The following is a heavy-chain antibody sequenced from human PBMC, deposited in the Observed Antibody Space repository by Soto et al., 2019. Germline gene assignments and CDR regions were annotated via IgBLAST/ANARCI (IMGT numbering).Heavy chain of an antibody. Sequence: QVQLVQSGAEVKKPGSSVKVSCKASGGTFSSYAISWVRQAPGQGLEWMGGIIPIFGTANYAQKFQGRVTITADESTSTDYMELSSLRSEDTAVCYCARGGYSYGLHLPFDYWGQGTLVTVSS. CDR2: IIPIFGTA. D-gene: IGHD5-18*01. CDR1: GGTFSSYA. CDR3: ARGGYSYGLHLPFDY. J-gene: IGHJ4*02. V-gene: IGHV1-69*01.